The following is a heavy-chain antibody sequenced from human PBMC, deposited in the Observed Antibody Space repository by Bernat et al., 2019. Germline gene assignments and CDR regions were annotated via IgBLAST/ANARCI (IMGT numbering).Heavy chain of an antibody. V-gene: IGHV1-24*01. CDR2: FDPEDGET. CDR3: ATDKKGLYYYGSGSYYKRGAFDI. Sequence: QVQLVQSGAEVKKPGASVKVSCKVSGYTLTELSMHWVRQAPGKGLEWMGGFDPEDGETIYAQKFQGRVTLTEDTSTDTAYMELSRLRSEDTAVYYCATDKKGLYYYGSGSYYKRGAFDIWGQGTMVTVSS. J-gene: IGHJ3*02. CDR1: GYTLTELS. D-gene: IGHD3-10*01.